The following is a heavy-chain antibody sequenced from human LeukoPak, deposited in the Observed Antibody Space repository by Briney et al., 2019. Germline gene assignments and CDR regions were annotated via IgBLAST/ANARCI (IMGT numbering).Heavy chain of an antibody. D-gene: IGHD5/OR15-5a*01. CDR2: INHSGST. CDR3: ATRSVYDSRFRYFDY. V-gene: IGHV4-34*01. Sequence: PSETLSLTCAVYGGSFSGYYWSWIRQPPGKGLEWIGEINHSGSTNYNPSLKSRVTISVDTSKNQFSLKLSSVTAADTAVYYCATRSVYDSRFRYFDYWGQGTLVTVSS. CDR1: GGSFSGYY. J-gene: IGHJ4*02.